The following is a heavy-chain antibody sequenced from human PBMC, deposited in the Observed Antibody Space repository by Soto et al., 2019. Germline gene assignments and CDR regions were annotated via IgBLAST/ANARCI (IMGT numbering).Heavy chain of an antibody. CDR3: AGGDSSGHDAFDI. CDR1: GFTVSTSY. Sequence: EVPLVESGGGLVQPGGSLRLSCAASGFTVSTSYLSWVRQAPGKGLEWVSVLHSGGSTYYADSVKGRFTISRDNSKSRLYLQMNSLRVEDTAVDFCAGGDSSGHDAFDIWGQGTMVTVSS. CDR2: LHSGGST. V-gene: IGHV3-66*01. D-gene: IGHD6-19*01. J-gene: IGHJ3*02.